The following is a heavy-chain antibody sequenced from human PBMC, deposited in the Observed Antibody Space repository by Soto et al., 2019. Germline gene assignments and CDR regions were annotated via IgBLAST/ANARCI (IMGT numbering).Heavy chain of an antibody. J-gene: IGHJ4*02. CDR3: ARDFRLMVGGAGFDY. D-gene: IGHD3-10*01. Sequence: GGSLRLSCADSGLTFSNYAMSWVRQAPGKGLEWVSAISGSGGSTYYADSVKGRFTISRENSKNTLYLQMNSLRAEDTAVYYCARDFRLMVGGAGFDYWGQGISVTVSS. CDR1: GLTFSNYA. V-gene: IGHV3-23*01. CDR2: ISGSGGST.